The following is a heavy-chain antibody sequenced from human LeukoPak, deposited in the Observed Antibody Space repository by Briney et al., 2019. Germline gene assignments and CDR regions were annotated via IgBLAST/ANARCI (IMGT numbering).Heavy chain of an antibody. J-gene: IGHJ4*02. D-gene: IGHD5-24*01. V-gene: IGHV3-7*03. Sequence: GSLRLSCAASGFTFSSYYMSWVRQTPGKGLEWVANIRQDGSEKYYVDSVKGRFTISRDNSKNTLYLQMNSLRAEDTAVYYCAKSGYNRFDYWGQGTLVTVSS. CDR3: AKSGYNRFDY. CDR2: IRQDGSEK. CDR1: GFTFSSYY.